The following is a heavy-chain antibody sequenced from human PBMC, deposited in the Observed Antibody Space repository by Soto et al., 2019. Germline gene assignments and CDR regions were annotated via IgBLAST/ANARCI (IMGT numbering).Heavy chain of an antibody. V-gene: IGHV3-30*18. D-gene: IGHD4-4*01. CDR2: ISYDGSNK. CDR1: GFTFSSYG. J-gene: IGHJ6*02. CDR3: AKDKYSNLPYYYYGMDV. Sequence: QVQLVESGGGVVQPGRSLRLSCVASGFTFSSYGMHWVRQAPGKGLEWVAVISYDGSNKYYADSVKGRFTISRDNSKNTLYLQMNSLRAEDTAVYYCAKDKYSNLPYYYYGMDVWGQGTTVTVSS.